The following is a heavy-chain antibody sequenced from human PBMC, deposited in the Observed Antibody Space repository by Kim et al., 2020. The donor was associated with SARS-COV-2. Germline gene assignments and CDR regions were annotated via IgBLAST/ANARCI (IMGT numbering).Heavy chain of an antibody. CDR1: GGSISSSSYY. Sequence: SETLSLTCTVSGGSISSSSYYWGWIRQPPGKGLEWIGSMYYSGSAFYNPSLKSRVTISVDTSKNQFSLKLSSVTAADTAVYYCARRGITLVRGVNDYFD. D-gene: IGHD3-10*01. J-gene: IGHJ4*01. V-gene: IGHV4-39*01. CDR2: MYYSGSA. CDR3: ARRGITLVRGVNDYFD.